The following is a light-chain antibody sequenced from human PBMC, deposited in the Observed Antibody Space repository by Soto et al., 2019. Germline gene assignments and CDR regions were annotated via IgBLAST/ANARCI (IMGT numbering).Light chain of an antibody. CDR1: NSNIGVNY. V-gene: IGLV1-47*01. CDR3: AAWDDSLSGLV. J-gene: IGLJ2*01. CDR2: RNN. Sequence: QSVLTQPPSTSGTPGQRVTISCSGSNSNIGVNYVYWYQQLPGTAPKLLIFRNNQRPSGVPDRFSGSRSGTSASLAISGLRSDDEAEYYCAAWDDSLSGLVFGGGTKVTVL.